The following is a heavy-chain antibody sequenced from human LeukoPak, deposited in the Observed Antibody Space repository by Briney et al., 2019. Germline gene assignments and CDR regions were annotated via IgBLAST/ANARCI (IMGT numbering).Heavy chain of an antibody. J-gene: IGHJ6*02. V-gene: IGHV4-39*01. CDR3: ARLIWFGELSGYGMDV. Sequence: SETLSLTCTVSGGSISSSSNYWGCIRQPPGKGLEWIGSIYYRGSTYYNPSLKSRVTISVDTSKSQFSLKVSSVTATDTAVYYCARLIWFGELSGYGMDVWGQGNTVTVSS. CDR1: GGSISSSSNY. CDR2: IYYRGST. D-gene: IGHD3-10*01.